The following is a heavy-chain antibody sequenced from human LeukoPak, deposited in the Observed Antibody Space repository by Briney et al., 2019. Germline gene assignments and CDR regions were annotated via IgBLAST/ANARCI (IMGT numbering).Heavy chain of an antibody. J-gene: IGHJ4*02. D-gene: IGHD6-19*01. CDR2: IRSNSAII. CDR1: GFTFSDYS. V-gene: IGHV3-48*04. Sequence: GGSLRLSCAASGFTFSDYSMNWVRQAPGKGLEWVSYIRSNSAIISYADSVRGRFTISRDNAKNTLYLQMNSLRAEDTAVYYCAREQWLVNALDYWGQGTLVTVSS. CDR3: AREQWLVNALDY.